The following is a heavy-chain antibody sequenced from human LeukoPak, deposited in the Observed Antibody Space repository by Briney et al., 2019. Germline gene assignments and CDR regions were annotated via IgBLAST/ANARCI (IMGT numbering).Heavy chain of an antibody. J-gene: IGHJ5*02. CDR1: GGSISSSSYY. CDR2: IYYSGST. V-gene: IGHV4-61*05. CDR3: ARGGYYGSGNDFRFDP. Sequence: SETLSLTCTVSGGSISSSSYYWGWIRQPPGKGLEWVGYIYYSGSTNYKPSLKSRVTISVDTSKNQFSLKLSSVTAADTAVYYCARGGYYGSGNDFRFDPWGQGTLVTVSS. D-gene: IGHD3-10*01.